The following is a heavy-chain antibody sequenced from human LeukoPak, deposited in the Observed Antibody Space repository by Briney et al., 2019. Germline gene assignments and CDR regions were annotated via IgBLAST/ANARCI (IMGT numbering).Heavy chain of an antibody. CDR2: INPNSGGT. J-gene: IGHJ6*02. Sequence: ASVKVSCKASGYTFTGYYMHWVRQAPGQGLEWMGWINPNSGGTNYAQKFQGRVTMTRDTSISTAYMELSRLRSDDTAVYYCAREEYCNSTSCYTDGGGEYYYYYGMDVWGQGTTVTVSS. D-gene: IGHD2-2*02. CDR1: GYTFTGYY. CDR3: AREEYCNSTSCYTDGGGEYYYYYGMDV. V-gene: IGHV1-2*02.